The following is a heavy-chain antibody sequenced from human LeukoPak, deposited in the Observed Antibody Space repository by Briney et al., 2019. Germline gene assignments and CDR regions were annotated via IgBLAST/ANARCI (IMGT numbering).Heavy chain of an antibody. V-gene: IGHV1-2*02. CDR3: ARGLVGATSSLDY. CDR2: INPNSGGT. CDR1: GYTFTGYY. J-gene: IGHJ4*02. D-gene: IGHD1-26*01. Sequence: ASVKVSCKASGYTFTGYYMHWVRQAPGQGLEWMGWINPNSGGTNYAQKFQGRVTMTRDTSISTAYMELSRLRSDDTGVYYCARGLVGATSSLDYWGQGTLVTVSS.